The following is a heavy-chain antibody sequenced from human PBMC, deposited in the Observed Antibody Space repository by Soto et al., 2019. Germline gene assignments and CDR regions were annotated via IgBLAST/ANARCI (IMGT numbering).Heavy chain of an antibody. D-gene: IGHD1-26*01. CDR1: GFTFSSYA. Sequence: PGGSLRLSCAASGFTFSSYAMSWVRQAPGKGLEWVSAISGSGGSTYYADSVKGRFTISRDNSKNTLYLQMNSLRAEDTAVYYCAKDNGSGSYCDTYAYWSRGTLVTVSS. CDR3: AKDNGSGSYCDTYAY. V-gene: IGHV3-23*01. J-gene: IGHJ4*02. CDR2: ISGSGGST.